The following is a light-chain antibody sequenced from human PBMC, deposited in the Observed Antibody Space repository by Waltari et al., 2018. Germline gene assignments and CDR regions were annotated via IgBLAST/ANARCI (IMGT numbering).Light chain of an antibody. CDR3: QQGSSFPPT. Sequence: EIQMTHSPSSVSASAGARATLTRRAGQDISSALAWYQQKPGQAPNLLIYAVSSLQTGVPSRFSGSGTGTDFTLTISSLQPEDLATYYCQQGSSFPPTFGQGTKVEIK. CDR2: AVS. CDR1: QDISSA. V-gene: IGKV1-12*01. J-gene: IGKJ1*01.